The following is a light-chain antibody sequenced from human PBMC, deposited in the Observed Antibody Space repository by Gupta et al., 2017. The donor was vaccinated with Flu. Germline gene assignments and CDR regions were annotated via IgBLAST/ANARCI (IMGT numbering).Light chain of an antibody. J-gene: IGKJ1*01. CDR2: WAS. CDR3: QQHDSSPPT. CDR1: QNVLYNSNNKNY. V-gene: IGKV4-1*01. Sequence: DIVMTQSPDSLAVSLGERATINCKSSQNVLYNSNNKNYLVWYQQKPGQPPKLLINWASTRESGVPDRFSGSGSGTDFTLTISSLQAEDVAVYYCQQHDSSPPTFGQGTKVEIK.